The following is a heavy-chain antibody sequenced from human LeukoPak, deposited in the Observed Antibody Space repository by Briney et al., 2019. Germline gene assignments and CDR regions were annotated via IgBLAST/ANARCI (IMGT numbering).Heavy chain of an antibody. CDR3: VASIVSPSNY. V-gene: IGHV3-72*01. J-gene: IGHJ4*02. CDR2: TKNRANSYTT. D-gene: IGHD2-15*01. CDR1: GFTFNDHY. Sequence: GGSLRLSCAASGFTFNDHYLGWVRQAPGKGLEWVGRTKNRANSYTTEYAASVNGRFTISRDDSENSLRLQMNSLKTEDTAIYYCVASIVSPSNYWGQGTLVTVSS.